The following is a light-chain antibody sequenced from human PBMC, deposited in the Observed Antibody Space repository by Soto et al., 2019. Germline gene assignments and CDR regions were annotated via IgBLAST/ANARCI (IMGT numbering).Light chain of an antibody. CDR2: GVS. V-gene: IGKV1-5*01. CDR3: QQYNEYSRA. CDR1: QSVYTW. Sequence: DIQMTQSPSTLSASVGDRVTITCRASQSVYTWLAWYQQKPGKAPQLLIWGVSNLESGVPSRFSGSGSGTEFTLTISSLQHDDFATYYCQQYNEYSRAFGQGTRVEIK. J-gene: IGKJ1*01.